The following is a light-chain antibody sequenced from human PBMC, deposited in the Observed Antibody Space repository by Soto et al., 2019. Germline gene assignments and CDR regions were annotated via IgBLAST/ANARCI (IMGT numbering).Light chain of an antibody. CDR1: SSDVGGYNY. Sequence: QSVLTQPASVSGSPGQSITISRTGTSSDVGGYNYASWYQQHPGKAPKLMIYEVSNRPSGVSSRFSGSKSGNTASLTISGLQAEDEADYYCSSYTSSSPFFGTGTKVTVL. CDR3: SSYTSSSPF. J-gene: IGLJ1*01. V-gene: IGLV2-14*01. CDR2: EVS.